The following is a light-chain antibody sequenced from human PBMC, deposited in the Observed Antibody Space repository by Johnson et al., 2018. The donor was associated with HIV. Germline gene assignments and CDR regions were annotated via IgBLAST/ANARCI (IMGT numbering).Light chain of an antibody. CDR1: TSNFDNNY. Sequence: QSVLTQPPSVSAAPGQKVTISCSGNTSNFDNNYVSWYLQLPETAPKLLIYENNKRPSGIPDRFSGSKSGTSATLGITGLQTGDEADYYCGTGDSSLRTGVFGTGTKVTVL. CDR3: GTGDSSLRTGV. V-gene: IGLV1-51*02. J-gene: IGLJ1*01. CDR2: ENN.